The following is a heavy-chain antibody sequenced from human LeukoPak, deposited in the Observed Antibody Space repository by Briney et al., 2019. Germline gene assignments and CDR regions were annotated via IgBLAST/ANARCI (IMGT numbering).Heavy chain of an antibody. CDR2: LHHSGST. CDR3: AREGRPAAENTXXXYYGMDV. Sequence: PSETLSLTCTVFGGSISGYYWNWIRQVPGKGLEWIGFLHHSGSTDYNPSLQSRVTISVDTSKNQLSLKLRSVTAADTAVYYCAREGRPAAENTXXXYYGMDVWGQGTAVTVS. V-gene: IGHV4-59*01. J-gene: IGHJ6*02. CDR1: GGSISGYY. D-gene: IGHD6-13*01.